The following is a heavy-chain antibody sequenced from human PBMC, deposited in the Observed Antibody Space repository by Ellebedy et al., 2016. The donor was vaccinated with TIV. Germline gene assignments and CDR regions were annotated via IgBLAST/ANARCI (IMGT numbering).Heavy chain of an antibody. Sequence: GGSLRLSCAASRFSFSRYWMSWVRQAPGEGLQWVANINQDGSQKYYADSVKGRFTISRDNAKNSLSLQMNSLRAEDTAVYYCARDMAWGNERVIDAFDIWGQGTMVTVSS. CDR1: RFSFSRYW. CDR2: INQDGSQK. V-gene: IGHV3-7*01. J-gene: IGHJ3*02. CDR3: ARDMAWGNERVIDAFDI. D-gene: IGHD7-27*01.